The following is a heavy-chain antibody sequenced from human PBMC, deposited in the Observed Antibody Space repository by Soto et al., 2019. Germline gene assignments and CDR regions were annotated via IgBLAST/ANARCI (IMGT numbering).Heavy chain of an antibody. V-gene: IGHV1-2*02. CDR2: INPNSGGT. Sequence: ASVKVSCKASGYTFTGYYMHWVRQAPGQGLEWMGWINPNSGGTNYAQKFQGRVTMTRDTSISTAYMELSRLRSDDTAVYYCAKTYYDFWSGHLGLMDVWGQGTTVTVSS. J-gene: IGHJ6*02. CDR1: GYTFTGYY. D-gene: IGHD3-3*01. CDR3: AKTYYDFWSGHLGLMDV.